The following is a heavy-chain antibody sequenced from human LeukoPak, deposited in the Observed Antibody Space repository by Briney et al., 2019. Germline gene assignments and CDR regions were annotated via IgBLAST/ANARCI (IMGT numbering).Heavy chain of an antibody. CDR1: GFTFSSYD. D-gene: IGHD5-12*01. J-gene: IGHJ4*02. CDR2: IGTAGDT. CDR3: ARVARRDGYNRYFDY. V-gene: IGHV3-13*01. Sequence: GGSLRLSCAASGFTFSSYDMPWVRQATGKGLEWVSAIGTAGDTYYPGSVKGRFTISRENAKNSLYLQMNSLRAGDTAVYYCARVARRDGYNRYFDYWGQGTLVTVSS.